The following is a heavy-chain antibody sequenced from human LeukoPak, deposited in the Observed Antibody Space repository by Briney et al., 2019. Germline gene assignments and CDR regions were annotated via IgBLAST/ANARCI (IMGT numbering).Heavy chain of an antibody. CDR1: GFTFSSYA. J-gene: IGHJ6*03. V-gene: IGHV3-23*01. D-gene: IGHD6-19*01. CDR2: ISGSGGST. Sequence: GGSLRLSCAASGFTFSSYAMSWVRQAPGKGLEWVSAISGSGGSTYYADSVKGRFTISRDNAKNSLYLQMNSLRAEDTAVYYCARAVAGYYYYYYMDVWGKGTTVTVSS. CDR3: ARAVAGYYYYYYMDV.